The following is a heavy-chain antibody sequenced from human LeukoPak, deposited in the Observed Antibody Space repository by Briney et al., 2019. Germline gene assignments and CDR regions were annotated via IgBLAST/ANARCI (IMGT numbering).Heavy chain of an antibody. V-gene: IGHV3-23*01. CDR2: ISGSGGST. D-gene: IGHD6-6*01. CDR1: GFTFSSYA. CDR3: AKDGAYSSSSDPFDY. J-gene: IGHJ4*02. Sequence: GGSLRLSCAASGFTFSSYAMSWVCQAPGKGLEWVSAISGSGGSTYYADSVKGRFTISRDNSKNTLYLQMNSLRAEDTAVYYCAKDGAYSSSSDPFDYWGQGTLVTVSP.